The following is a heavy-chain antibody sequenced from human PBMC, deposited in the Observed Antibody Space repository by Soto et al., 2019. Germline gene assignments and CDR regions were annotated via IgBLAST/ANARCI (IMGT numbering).Heavy chain of an antibody. Sequence: SETLSLTCTVSGGSISSSSYYWGWIRQPPGEGLEWIGSIYYSGSTYYSPSLKSRVTISVDTSKNQFSLKLSSVTAADTAVYYCARRIGYCSSTRCSLHFDYWGQGTLVTVSS. CDR2: IYYSGST. CDR1: GGSISSSSYY. CDR3: ARRIGYCSSTRCSLHFDY. D-gene: IGHD2-2*01. V-gene: IGHV4-39*01. J-gene: IGHJ4*02.